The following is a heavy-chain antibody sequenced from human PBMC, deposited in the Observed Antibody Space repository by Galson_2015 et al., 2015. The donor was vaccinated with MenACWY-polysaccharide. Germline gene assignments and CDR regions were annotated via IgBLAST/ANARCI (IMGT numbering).Heavy chain of an antibody. CDR1: GYTFTGYA. D-gene: IGHD3-3*01. CDR3: ARERSGYTERSFDL. Sequence: SVKVSCKASGYTFTGYALQWVRQAPGQRLEWMGWISAGNGNTRYSQKFQDRVTFTRDTSASTAFMELSALRSEDTAVYYCARERSGYTERSFDLWGRGTLVTVSS. V-gene: IGHV1-3*01. CDR2: ISAGNGNT. J-gene: IGHJ2*01.